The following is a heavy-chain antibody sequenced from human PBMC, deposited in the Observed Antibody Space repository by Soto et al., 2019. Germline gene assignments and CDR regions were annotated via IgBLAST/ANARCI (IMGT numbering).Heavy chain of an antibody. V-gene: IGHV1-18*01. CDR3: ARHHGPTTSENWFDP. Sequence: QVHLVQSGVEVKTPGASVKVSCQASGYTFFTYDISWVRQAPGQGLEWMGWISTYSGDTKYAQKFQGRVTMPTDTSTTTAYLELRSLRSDDTAVYYCARHHGPTTSENWFDPGGQGTLVTVSS. D-gene: IGHD5-12*01. CDR2: ISTYSGDT. J-gene: IGHJ5*02. CDR1: GYTFFTYD.